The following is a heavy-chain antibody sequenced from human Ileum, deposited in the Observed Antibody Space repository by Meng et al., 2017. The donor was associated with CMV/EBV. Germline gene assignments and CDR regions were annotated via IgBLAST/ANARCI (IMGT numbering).Heavy chain of an antibody. CDR2: IRYDGNNK. Sequence: VELVGSGGGVFRPGGSLSLPCLAFGFTFSAFGMHWVRQAPGKGLESVTYIRYDGNNKYYADSVKGRFTISRDNSKNTVYLQMNSLRVEDTAVYYCAGGNDYGDYWGQGSLVTVSS. CDR1: GFTFSAFG. V-gene: IGHV3-30*02. D-gene: IGHD3-16*01. J-gene: IGHJ4*02. CDR3: AGGNDYGDY.